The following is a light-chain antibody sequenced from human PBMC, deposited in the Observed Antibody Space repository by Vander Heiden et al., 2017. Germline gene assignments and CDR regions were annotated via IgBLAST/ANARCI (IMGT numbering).Light chain of an antibody. V-gene: IGKV1-12*01. CDR1: QDVNSW. CDR2: DAS. Sequence: DIQMTQSPSSVSASVGERVTITCRASQDVNSWLVWYQQKPGKAPKLLIYDASSMQSGVPSRFSGSGSGTEFTLTISSLQPEDFATYYCQQANSFPLTFGGGTKVEIK. CDR3: QQANSFPLT. J-gene: IGKJ4*01.